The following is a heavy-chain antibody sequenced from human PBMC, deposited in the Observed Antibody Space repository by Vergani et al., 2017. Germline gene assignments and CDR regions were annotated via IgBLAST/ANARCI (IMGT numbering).Heavy chain of an antibody. Sequence: EVQLVPSGAEVKTPGESLKISCKGSGYSFTSYWIGWVRQMPGKGLEWMGIIYPGDSDTRYSPSFQGQVTISADKSISTAYLQWSSLKASDTAMYYCARRAARHSYYYGMDVWGQGTTVTVSS. D-gene: IGHD6-6*01. CDR1: GYSFTSYW. V-gene: IGHV5-51*01. CDR2: IYPGDSDT. CDR3: ARRAARHSYYYGMDV. J-gene: IGHJ6*02.